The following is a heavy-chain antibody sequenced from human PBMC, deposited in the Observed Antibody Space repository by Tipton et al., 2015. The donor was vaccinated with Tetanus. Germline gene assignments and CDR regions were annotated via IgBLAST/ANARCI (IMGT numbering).Heavy chain of an antibody. CDR1: SGSISSSNYH. V-gene: IGHV4-39*01. CDR3: ARHVHGFGALLTPAATHYYYGMDV. D-gene: IGHD2-2*01. CDR2: IHYSGST. Sequence: TLSLTRIVSSGSISSSNYHWGWIRQPPGKGLEWIGSIHYSGSTYYKPSLKSRVTISVDTSKNQFSLKLSSVTAADTAVYYCARHVHGFGALLTPAATHYYYGMDVWGQGTTVTVSS. J-gene: IGHJ6*02.